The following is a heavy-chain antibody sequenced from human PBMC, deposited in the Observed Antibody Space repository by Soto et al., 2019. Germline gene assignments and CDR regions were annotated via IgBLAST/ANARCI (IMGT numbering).Heavy chain of an antibody. Sequence: PGGSLRLSCAASGFTFSSYAMHWVRQAPGKGLEWVAVISYDGSNKYYADSVKGRFTISRDNSKNTLYLQMNSLRAEDTAVYYCARDQLAVAGTGLYYYYYYGMDVWGQGTTVTVSS. CDR2: ISYDGSNK. D-gene: IGHD6-19*01. CDR1: GFTFSSYA. J-gene: IGHJ6*02. CDR3: ARDQLAVAGTGLYYYYYYGMDV. V-gene: IGHV3-30-3*01.